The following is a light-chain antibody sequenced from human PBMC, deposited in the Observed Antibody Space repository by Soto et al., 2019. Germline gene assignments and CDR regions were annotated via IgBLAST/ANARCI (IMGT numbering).Light chain of an antibody. J-gene: IGLJ2*01. V-gene: IGLV2-8*01. CDR1: SSDVGGYNC. CDR2: EVS. Sequence: QSALTQPPSASGSPGQSVTISCTGTSSDVGGYNCVSWYQQHPGKAPKLMIYEVSKRPSGVPDRFSGSKSGNTASLTVSGLQAVDEADYYCSSYAGSNIPVVFGGGTKVTVL. CDR3: SSYAGSNIPVV.